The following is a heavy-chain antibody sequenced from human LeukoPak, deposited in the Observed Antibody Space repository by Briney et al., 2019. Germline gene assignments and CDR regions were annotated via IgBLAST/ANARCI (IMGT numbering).Heavy chain of an antibody. D-gene: IGHD3-10*02. CDR3: SRDIFGFKGY. Sequence: GGPLRFSLTPSGFTLGDYVISWFRQAPGKGLDGVGFIRSKAFGGTAEYAASVRGRFTISRDDSKSIAYLHMNSLKTEDTAVYYCSRDIFGFKGYWGQGTLVTVSS. CDR1: GFTLGDYV. J-gene: IGHJ4*02. CDR2: IRSKAFGGTA. V-gene: IGHV3-49*03.